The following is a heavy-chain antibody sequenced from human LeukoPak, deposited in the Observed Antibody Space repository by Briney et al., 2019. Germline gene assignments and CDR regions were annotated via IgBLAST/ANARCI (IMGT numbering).Heavy chain of an antibody. V-gene: IGHV1-2*02. CDR3: ARDSYYDSSGYYSSEYFQH. Sequence: VASVKVSCKASGYTFTGYYMHWVRQAPGQGLEWMGWINPNSGGTNHAQKFQGRVTMTRDTSISTAYMELSRLRSDDTAVYYCARDSYYDSSGYYSSEYFQHWGQGTLVTVSS. CDR2: INPNSGGT. D-gene: IGHD3-22*01. CDR1: GYTFTGYY. J-gene: IGHJ1*01.